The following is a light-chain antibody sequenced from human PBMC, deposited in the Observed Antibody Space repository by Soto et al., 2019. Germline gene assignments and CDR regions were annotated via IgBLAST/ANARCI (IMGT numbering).Light chain of an antibody. V-gene: IGLV1-44*01. CDR2: SNN. CDR1: SSNIGSNT. CDR3: AAWDDSMNGSYV. Sequence: VLTQPPSASGTPGQRVTISCSGSSSNIGSNTVNWYQQLPGTAPKLLIYSNNQRPSGVPDRFSGSKSGTSASLAISGLQSEDEADYYCAAWDDSMNGSYVFGTGTKVTVL. J-gene: IGLJ1*01.